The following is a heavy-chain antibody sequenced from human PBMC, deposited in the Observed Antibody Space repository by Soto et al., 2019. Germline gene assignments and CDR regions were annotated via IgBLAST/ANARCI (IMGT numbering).Heavy chain of an antibody. Sequence: VQLMQSGAEVKKPGASVKVSCKASGYMFTSYGISWVRQAPGQGLEWMGWASAYNGNTKYAQKLQGRVTMTTATPTSTAYMELRSLRSDDTAVYYCARDDYYDNGAFDIWGQGTMVTVSS. J-gene: IGHJ3*02. CDR2: ASAYNGNT. CDR1: GYMFTSYG. D-gene: IGHD3-22*01. CDR3: ARDDYYDNGAFDI. V-gene: IGHV1-18*01.